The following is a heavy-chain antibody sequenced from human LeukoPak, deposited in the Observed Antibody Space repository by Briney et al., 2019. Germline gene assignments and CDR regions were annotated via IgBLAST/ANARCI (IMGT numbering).Heavy chain of an antibody. V-gene: IGHV3-23*01. CDR3: ARDQTYSGSGIYTYFDY. CDR1: GFTFSSYA. D-gene: IGHD3-10*01. Sequence: GGSLRLSCAASGFTFSSYAMSWVRQAPGKGLEWVSAISGSGGSTYYADSVKGRFTISRDNSKNTLYLQMNSLRAEDTAVYYCARDQTYSGSGIYTYFDYWGQGILVTVSS. J-gene: IGHJ4*02. CDR2: ISGSGGST.